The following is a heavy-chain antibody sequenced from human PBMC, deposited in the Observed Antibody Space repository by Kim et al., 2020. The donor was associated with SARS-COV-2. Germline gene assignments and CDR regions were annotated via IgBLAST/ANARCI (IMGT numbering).Heavy chain of an antibody. V-gene: IGHV3-64*01. CDR1: GFTFSSYA. Sequence: GGSLRLSCAASGFTFSSYAMHWVRQAPGKGLEYVSAISSNGGSTYYANSVKGRFTISRDNSKNTLYLQMGSLRAEDMAVYYCARESTPAASCYYYYYMDVWGKGTTVTVSS. D-gene: IGHD2-2*01. J-gene: IGHJ6*03. CDR3: ARESTPAASCYYYYYMDV. CDR2: ISSNGGST.